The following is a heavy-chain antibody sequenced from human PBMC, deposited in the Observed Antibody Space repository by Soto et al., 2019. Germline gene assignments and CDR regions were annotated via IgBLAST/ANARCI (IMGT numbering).Heavy chain of an antibody. V-gene: IGHV3-23*01. CDR1: GFSFGSYA. CDR2: ISGSDGKT. Sequence: GALLLSCAASGFSFGSYALSWVRQAPGKGLEWVSTISGSDGKTFYADSVKGRFSISRDTSQSTLYLQMNSLRADDTAMYYCARWSYLDYWGQGTQVTVYS. D-gene: IGHD3-3*01. CDR3: ARWSYLDY. J-gene: IGHJ4*02.